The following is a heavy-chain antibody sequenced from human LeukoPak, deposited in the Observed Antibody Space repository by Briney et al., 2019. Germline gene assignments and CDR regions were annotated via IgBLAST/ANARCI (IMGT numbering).Heavy chain of an antibody. CDR1: GLPFSPYD. V-gene: IGHV3-23*01. D-gene: IGHD6-19*01. J-gene: IGHJ4*02. CDR3: AKDMGRGWCYFDY. Sequence: GGSLTLLCAPSGLPFSPYDMSWPRGAPGGGLEWVSTFTGGEGINHYADSVKGRFTISRDNSKNTLYLQMNSLRVEDTAVYYCAKDMGRGWCYFDYWGQGTLVTVSS. CDR2: FTGGEGIN.